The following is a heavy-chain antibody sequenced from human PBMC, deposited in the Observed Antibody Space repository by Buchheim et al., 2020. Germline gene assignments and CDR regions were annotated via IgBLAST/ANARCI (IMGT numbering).Heavy chain of an antibody. Sequence: QVQLVQSGAEVKKPGASVKVSCKASGYTFTGYYMHWVRQAPGQGLEWMGLINPNSGGTNYAQKFQGRVTMTRDKSHSTAYMELSRLRSDDTAVYYCARDLLLATYHLTLDYWGQGTL. CDR3: ARDLLLATYHLTLDY. D-gene: IGHD5-12*01. CDR1: GYTFTGYY. CDR2: INPNSGGT. J-gene: IGHJ4*02. V-gene: IGHV1-2*02.